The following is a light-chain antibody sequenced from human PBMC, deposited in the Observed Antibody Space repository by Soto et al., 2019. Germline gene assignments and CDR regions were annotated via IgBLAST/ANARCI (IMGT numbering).Light chain of an antibody. J-gene: IGKJ4*01. Sequence: EIVLTQSPGTLSLSPGERETLYYRASQFVSSSYLVWYQQKPGQAPRLLIYGASSRVTGIPDRFSGSGSGTDFTLTISRLVPEDFAVYYCQQYGRTFGGGAKVDIK. CDR1: QFVSSSY. V-gene: IGKV3-20*01. CDR3: QQYGRT. CDR2: GAS.